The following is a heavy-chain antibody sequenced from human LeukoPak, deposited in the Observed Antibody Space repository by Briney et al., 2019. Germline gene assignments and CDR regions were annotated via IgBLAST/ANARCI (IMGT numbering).Heavy chain of an antibody. V-gene: IGHV3-7*03. Sequence: GGSLRLSCAASGFTFSSYWMSWVRQAPGKGLEWVANINKDGGEKYYVDSVKGRFTISRDNAKNSLYLQMTSLRADDTAVYYCVKDSPPRYSGSPPAYWGQGTLVTVSS. D-gene: IGHD1-26*01. CDR1: GFTFSSYW. J-gene: IGHJ4*02. CDR3: VKDSPPRYSGSPPAY. CDR2: INKDGGEK.